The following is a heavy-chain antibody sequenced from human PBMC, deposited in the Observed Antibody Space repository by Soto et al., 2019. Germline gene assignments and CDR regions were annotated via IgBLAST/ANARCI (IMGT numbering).Heavy chain of an antibody. V-gene: IGHV3-11*01. CDR1: GFTFRDYY. J-gene: IGHJ3*02. CDR3: ASDQYYDYDASRGHQVARASDI. D-gene: IGHD3-22*01. Sequence: RGSRTLSCAASGFTFRDYYMSWIRQAPGKGLEWVPYISISVSTIYYADSVKGGFTISRDNAKNSLYLQMNSLRAEDTAVYYIASDQYYDYDASRGHQVARASDIWGEETLFTNSS. CDR2: ISISVSTI.